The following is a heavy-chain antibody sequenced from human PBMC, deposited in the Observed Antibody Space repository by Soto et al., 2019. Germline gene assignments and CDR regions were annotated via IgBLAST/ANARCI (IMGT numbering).Heavy chain of an antibody. CDR3: ARDFPSQCEGGGSCYDNWFDP. D-gene: IGHD2-15*01. CDR1: GYTFTGYY. V-gene: IGHV1-2*04. J-gene: IGHJ5*02. CDR2: INPNSGGT. Sequence: ASVKVSCKASGYTFTGYYMHWVRQAPGQGLEWMGWINPNSGGTNYAQKFQGWVTMTRDTSISTAYMELSRLRSDDTAVYYCARDFPSQCEGGGSCYDNWFDPWGQGTLVTVSS.